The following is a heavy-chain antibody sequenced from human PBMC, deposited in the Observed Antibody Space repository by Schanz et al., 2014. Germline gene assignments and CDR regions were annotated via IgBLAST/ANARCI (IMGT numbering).Heavy chain of an antibody. CDR1: GFAFSAYS. Sequence: EVQLVESGGGLVKPGGSLRLSCAASGFAFSAYSMNWVRQAPGKGLEWVSSISSSGSYIYFPDSVKGRFTISRDNAKSSLYLQMNSLRDEDTAVYYCAATTILADWGQGTLVAVSS. V-gene: IGHV3-21*01. J-gene: IGHJ4*02. CDR2: ISSSGSYI. CDR3: AATTILAD. D-gene: IGHD3-3*01.